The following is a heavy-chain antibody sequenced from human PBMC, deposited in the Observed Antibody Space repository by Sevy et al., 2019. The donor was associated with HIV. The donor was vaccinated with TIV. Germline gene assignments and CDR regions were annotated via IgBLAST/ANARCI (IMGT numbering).Heavy chain of an antibody. V-gene: IGHV3-23*01. J-gene: IGHJ6*02. D-gene: IGHD6-6*01. Sequence: GGSLRLSCAASGFTFSSYAMSWVRQAPGKGLEWVSAISGSGGSTYYADSVKGRFTISRDNSKNTLYLQMNSLGAEDTAVYYCAKDRSIAARRDGMDVWGQGTTVTVSS. CDR2: ISGSGGST. CDR1: GFTFSSYA. CDR3: AKDRSIAARRDGMDV.